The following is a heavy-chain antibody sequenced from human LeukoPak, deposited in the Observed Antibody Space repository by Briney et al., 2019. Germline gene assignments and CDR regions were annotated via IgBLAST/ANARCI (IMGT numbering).Heavy chain of an antibody. J-gene: IGHJ5*02. CDR1: GFTFSSYS. CDR2: ISSSSSYI. Sequence: GGSLRLSCAASGFTFSSYSMNWVRQAPGKGLEWVSSISSSSSYIYYADPVKGRFTISRDNAKNSLYLQMNSLRAEDTAVYYCARDTSGIFDPWGQGTLVTVSS. CDR3: ARDTSGIFDP. V-gene: IGHV3-21*01.